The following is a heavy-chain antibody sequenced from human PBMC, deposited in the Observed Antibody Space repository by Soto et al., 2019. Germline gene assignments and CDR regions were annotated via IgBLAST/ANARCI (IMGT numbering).Heavy chain of an antibody. J-gene: IGHJ4*02. CDR1: GFTFSDYG. Sequence: GGSLRFSYAASGFTFSDYGLSWVRQAPGKGLEWVSVMRGSGDAAYYADSVKGRCTISRDNSKNTLYLQMNSLRAEDTAVYFCAKKVTMYALDPADYWGQGTQVTVST. D-gene: IGHD2-8*01. CDR3: AKKVTMYALDPADY. V-gene: IGHV3-23*01. CDR2: MRGSGDAA.